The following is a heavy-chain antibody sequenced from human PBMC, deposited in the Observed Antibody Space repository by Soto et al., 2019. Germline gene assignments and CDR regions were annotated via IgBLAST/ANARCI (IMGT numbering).Heavy chain of an antibody. J-gene: IGHJ6*02. V-gene: IGHV4-59*01. CDR3: ARAGIVQVSYAMDV. CDR1: GGSIGGDS. Sequence: PSETLSLTCTVSGGSIGGDSWSWIRQSPGKGLDFIGYIYHSGSTNYNPSLKSRVTISMDTSKNQFSLRLSSVTAAGTAVYYCARAGIVQVSYAMDVWGQGTTVTVSS. CDR2: IYHSGST. D-gene: IGHD2-8*01.